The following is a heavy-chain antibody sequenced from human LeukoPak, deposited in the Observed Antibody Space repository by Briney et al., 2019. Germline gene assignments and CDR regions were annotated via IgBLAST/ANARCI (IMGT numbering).Heavy chain of an antibody. CDR2: INQDGSEK. D-gene: IGHD3-3*01. Sequence: PGGSLRLSCAASGFTFHNNWMSWVRQAPGKGLEWVANINQDGSEKNYVDSVKGRFTISGDNAKNSLSLQMNSLRAEDTAVYYCARRSPLEWLSEQYYFDYWGQGTLVTVSS. CDR1: GFTFHNNW. V-gene: IGHV3-7*03. J-gene: IGHJ4*02. CDR3: ARRSPLEWLSEQYYFDY.